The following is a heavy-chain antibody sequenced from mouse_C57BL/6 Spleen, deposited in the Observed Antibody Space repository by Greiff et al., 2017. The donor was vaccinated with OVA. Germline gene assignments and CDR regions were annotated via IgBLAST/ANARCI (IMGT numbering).Heavy chain of an antibody. CDR2: IDPSDSET. Sequence: QVQLKQPGAELVRPGSSVKLSCKASGYTFTSYWMHWVKQRPIQGLEWIGNIDPSDSETHYNQKFKDKATLTVDKSSSTAYMQLSSLTSEDSAVYYCARGDWDRYYFDYWGQGTTLTVSS. V-gene: IGHV1-52*01. D-gene: IGHD4-1*01. CDR1: GYTFTSYW. J-gene: IGHJ2*01. CDR3: ARGDWDRYYFDY.